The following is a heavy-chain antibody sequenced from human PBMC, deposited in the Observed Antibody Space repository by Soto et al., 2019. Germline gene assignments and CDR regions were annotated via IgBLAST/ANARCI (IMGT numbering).Heavy chain of an antibody. J-gene: IGHJ4*02. CDR3: ARADITMVRGSPDY. Sequence: SETLSLTCTVSGGSISSGDYYWSWIRQPPGKGLEWIGYIYYSGSTYYNPSLKSRVTISVDTSKNQFSLKLSSVTAADTAVYYRARADITMVRGSPDYWGQGTLVTVSS. D-gene: IGHD3-10*01. CDR1: GGSISSGDYY. CDR2: IYYSGST. V-gene: IGHV4-30-4*01.